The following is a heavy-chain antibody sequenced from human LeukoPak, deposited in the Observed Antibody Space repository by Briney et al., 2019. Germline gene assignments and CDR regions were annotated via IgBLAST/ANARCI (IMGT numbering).Heavy chain of an antibody. CDR2: ISGSGGST. Sequence: GGSLRLSCAASGFTFSSYAMSWVRQAPGKGLEWVSAISGSGGSTYYADSVKGRFTISRDNAKNSLYLQMNSLRAEDTAVYYCARDLRVATIKGGFDYWGQGTLVTVSS. J-gene: IGHJ4*02. CDR3: ARDLRVATIKGGFDY. D-gene: IGHD5-24*01. CDR1: GFTFSSYA. V-gene: IGHV3-23*01.